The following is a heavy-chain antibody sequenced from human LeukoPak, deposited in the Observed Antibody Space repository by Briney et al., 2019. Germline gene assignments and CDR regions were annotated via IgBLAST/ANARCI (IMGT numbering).Heavy chain of an antibody. Sequence: ASVKVSCKASGYSFNSQGMNWVRQAPGQGLEWMGWINTDSGNPTYAQGFTGRFVFSLDSSVSTAYLQISNLMPEDTAKYYCAREILRFDIWGQGRMVTVSS. CDR2: INTDSGNP. J-gene: IGHJ3*02. CDR1: GYSFNSQG. V-gene: IGHV7-4-1*02. CDR3: AREILRFDI.